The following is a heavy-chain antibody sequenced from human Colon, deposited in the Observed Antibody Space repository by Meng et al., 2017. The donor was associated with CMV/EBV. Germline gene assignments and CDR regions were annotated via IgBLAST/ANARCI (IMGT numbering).Heavy chain of an antibody. CDR3: ARGVKYCGGGVCHHYFDA. D-gene: IGHD2-21*01. CDR1: GWSFSAYF. J-gene: IGHJ4*02. V-gene: IGHV4-34*01. Sequence: GSLRLSCTVYGWSFSAYFWSWIRQPPGQGLEWIGVINHRGNTNYTPSLKSRVTNSVDTSKNQFSLNLSSVTAADTAVYYCARGVKYCGGGVCHHYFDAWGQGTLVTVSS. CDR2: INHRGNT.